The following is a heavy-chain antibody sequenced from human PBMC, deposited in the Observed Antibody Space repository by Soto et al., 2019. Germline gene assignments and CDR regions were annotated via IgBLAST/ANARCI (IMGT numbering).Heavy chain of an antibody. CDR3: ARERPDGARLDP. V-gene: IGHV4-30-4*01. D-gene: IGHD6-6*01. Sequence: QVQLQESGPGLVKPSQTLSLTCTVSGGSISSGDYYWSWIRQPPGKGLEGIGYIYHSGSTYYNPSIKRRVTISVDTSTNQFPLKLSSVTAADTAVYYCARERPDGARLDPWGQGTLVPVSS. CDR1: GGSISSGDYY. J-gene: IGHJ5*02. CDR2: IYHSGST.